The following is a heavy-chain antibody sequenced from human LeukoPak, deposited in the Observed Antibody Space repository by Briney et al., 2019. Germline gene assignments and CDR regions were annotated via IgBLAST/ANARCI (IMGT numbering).Heavy chain of an antibody. CDR2: IYSGGST. J-gene: IGHJ4*02. CDR1: GFTFSNYA. CDR3: ASLSSSWYYFDY. V-gene: IGHV3-53*01. Sequence: GGSLRLSCAASGFTFSNYAMSWVRQAPGKGLEWVSVIYSGGSTYYADSVKGRFTISRDNSKNTLYLQMNSLRAEDTAVYYCASLSSSWYYFDYWGQGTLVTVSS. D-gene: IGHD6-13*01.